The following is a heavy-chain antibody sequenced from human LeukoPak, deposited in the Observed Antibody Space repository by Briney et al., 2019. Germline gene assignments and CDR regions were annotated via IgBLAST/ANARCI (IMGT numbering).Heavy chain of an antibody. CDR3: ARDYCSSTSCFTNSNWFDP. V-gene: IGHV1-8*01. CDR2: MNPNSGNT. D-gene: IGHD2-2*02. CDR1: GYTFTSYD. J-gene: IGHJ5*02. Sequence: ASVKVSCKASGYTFTSYDINWVRQATGQGLEWMGWMNPNSGNTGYARKFQGRVTMTRNTSISTAYMELSSLRSEDTAVYYCARDYCSSTSCFTNSNWFDPWGQGTLVTVSS.